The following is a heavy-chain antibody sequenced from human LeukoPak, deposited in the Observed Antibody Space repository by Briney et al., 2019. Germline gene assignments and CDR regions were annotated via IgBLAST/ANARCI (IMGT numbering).Heavy chain of an antibody. Sequence: KSSETLSLTCTVSGGSISSGGYYWSWIRQHPGKGLEWIGYIYYSGSTYYNPSLKSRVTISVDTSKNQFSLKLSSVTAADTAVYYCARGPNIWNDELILDYWGQGTLVTVSS. D-gene: IGHD1-20*01. V-gene: IGHV4-31*03. CDR3: ARGPNIWNDELILDY. CDR1: GGSISSGGYY. CDR2: IYYSGST. J-gene: IGHJ4*02.